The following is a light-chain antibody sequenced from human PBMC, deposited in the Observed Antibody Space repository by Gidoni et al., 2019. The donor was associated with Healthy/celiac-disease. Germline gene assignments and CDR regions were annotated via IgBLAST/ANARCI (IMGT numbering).Light chain of an antibody. Sequence: DIVLTQSPGTLSLSPGERATLSCRASQSVSSSYLVWYQQKPNQAPRLLIYGASRRATGIPARFSSSGSRTDFTLTISRQEPEDLAEYYCQQYGSSLYTFGQGTKLEIK. CDR3: QQYGSSLYT. V-gene: IGKV3-20*01. J-gene: IGKJ2*01. CDR2: GAS. CDR1: QSVSSSY.